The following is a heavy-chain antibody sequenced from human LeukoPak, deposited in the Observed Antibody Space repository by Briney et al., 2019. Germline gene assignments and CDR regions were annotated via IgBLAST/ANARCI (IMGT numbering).Heavy chain of an antibody. CDR3: ARISRKYQLDNWFDP. J-gene: IGHJ5*02. Sequence: PGRSLRLSCAASGFTFSSYAMHWVRQAPGKGLEWVAVISYDGSNKYYADSVKGRFTISRDNSKNTLYLQMNSLRAEDTAVYYCARISRKYQLDNWFDPWGQGTLVTVSS. D-gene: IGHD2-2*01. V-gene: IGHV3-30-3*01. CDR1: GFTFSSYA. CDR2: ISYDGSNK.